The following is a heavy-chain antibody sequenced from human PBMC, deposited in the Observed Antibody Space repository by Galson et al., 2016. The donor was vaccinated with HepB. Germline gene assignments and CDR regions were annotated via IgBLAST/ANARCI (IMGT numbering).Heavy chain of an antibody. Sequence: SLRLSCAASGFTFRTYWMHWVRQSPGMGLVWVSRISSDGLTTTYADSVKGRFTISIDNGRNTLYLQMNSLRAEDTGVYYCARDQTRRGPTTFDNWGQGTLVTVSS. J-gene: IGHJ4*02. D-gene: IGHD1-26*01. V-gene: IGHV3-74*03. CDR1: GFTFRTYW. CDR2: ISSDGLTT. CDR3: ARDQTRRGPTTFDN.